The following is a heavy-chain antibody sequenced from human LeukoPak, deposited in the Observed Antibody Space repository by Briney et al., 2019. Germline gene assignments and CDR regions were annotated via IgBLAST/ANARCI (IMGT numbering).Heavy chain of an antibody. D-gene: IGHD6-19*01. CDR1: GYTFTSYG. CDR2: ISAYNGNT. V-gene: IGHV1-18*01. CDR3: ARDQDTVSSGWYYVYYYYYGMDV. J-gene: IGHJ6*02. Sequence: ASVKVSCKASGYTFTSYGISWVRQAPGQGLEWMGWISAYNGNTNYAQKLQGRVTMTTDTSTSTAYMELRSLRSDDTAAYYCARDQDTVSSGWYYVYYYYYGMDVWGQGTTVTVSS.